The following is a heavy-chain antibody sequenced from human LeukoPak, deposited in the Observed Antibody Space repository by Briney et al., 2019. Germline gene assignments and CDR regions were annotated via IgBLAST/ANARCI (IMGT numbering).Heavy chain of an antibody. V-gene: IGHV3-23*03. J-gene: IGHJ4*02. CDR3: ARTGVAAGTFLFDY. Sequence: GGSLRLSCAASGFTFSSSAMSWVRQAPGKGLKWVSVIYSGGNTYYADSVRGRFTISRDNSKNTLYLQMNSLSAEDTAAYYCARTGVAAGTFLFDYWGQGTLVTVSS. D-gene: IGHD6-13*01. CDR1: GFTFSSSA. CDR2: IYSGGNT.